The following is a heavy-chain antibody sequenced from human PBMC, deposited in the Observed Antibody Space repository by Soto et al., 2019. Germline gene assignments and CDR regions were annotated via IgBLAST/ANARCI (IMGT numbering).Heavy chain of an antibody. J-gene: IGHJ4*02. Sequence: QVQLVQSGAEVKKPGSSVKVSCKASGGTFSSYTISWVRQAPGQGLEWMGRIIPILGIANYAQKFQGRVTITADKSTSTAYMELSILRSEDTAVYYCARDVSLEGEDYWGQGTLVTVSS. D-gene: IGHD3-3*01. CDR1: GGTFSSYT. V-gene: IGHV1-69*08. CDR2: IIPILGIA. CDR3: ARDVSLEGEDY.